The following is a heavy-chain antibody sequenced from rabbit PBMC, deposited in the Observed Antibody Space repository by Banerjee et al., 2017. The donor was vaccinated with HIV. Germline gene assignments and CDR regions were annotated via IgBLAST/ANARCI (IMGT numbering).Heavy chain of an antibody. D-gene: IGHD3-1*01. V-gene: IGHV1S40*01. CDR2: IYTGNSGNT. CDR1: GFTLSSYW. Sequence: QSLEESGGDLVKPGASLTLTCTASGFTLSSYWICWVRQAPGKGLEWIACIYTGNSGNTNYASWAKGRFTISRTSSTTVALQMTSLTAADTAPYFCARWGSGMDVWGQGTLVTVS. CDR3: ARWGSGMDV. J-gene: IGHJ6*01.